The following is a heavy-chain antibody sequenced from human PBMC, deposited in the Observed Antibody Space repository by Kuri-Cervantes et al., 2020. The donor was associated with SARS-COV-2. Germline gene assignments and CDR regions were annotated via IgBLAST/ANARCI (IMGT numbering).Heavy chain of an antibody. Sequence: LSLTCAASGFTFSSYAMSWVRQAPGKGLEWVSSISSSSSYIYYADSVKGRFTISRDNAKNSLYLQMNSLRAEDTAVYYCASIFGVVTEIDAFDIWGQGTMVTVSS. CDR2: ISSSSSYI. D-gene: IGHD3-3*02. CDR1: GFTFSSYA. J-gene: IGHJ3*02. V-gene: IGHV3-21*01. CDR3: ASIFGVVTEIDAFDI.